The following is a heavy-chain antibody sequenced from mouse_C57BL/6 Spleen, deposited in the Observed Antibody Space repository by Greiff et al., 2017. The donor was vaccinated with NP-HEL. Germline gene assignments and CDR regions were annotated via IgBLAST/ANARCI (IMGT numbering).Heavy chain of an antibody. V-gene: IGHV1-82*01. J-gene: IGHJ2*01. CDR1: GYAFSSSW. Sequence: QVQLKESGPELVKPGASVKISCKASGYAFSSSWMNWVKQRPGKGLEWIGRIYPGDGDTNYNGKFKGKATLTADKSSSTAYMQLSSLTSEDSAVYFCARSKGSSLYYWGQGTTLTVSS. CDR3: ARSKGSSLYY. CDR2: IYPGDGDT. D-gene: IGHD1-1*01.